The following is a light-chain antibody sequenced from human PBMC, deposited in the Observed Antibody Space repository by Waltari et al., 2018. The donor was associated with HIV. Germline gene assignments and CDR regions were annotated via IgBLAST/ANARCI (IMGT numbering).Light chain of an antibody. J-gene: IGKJ2*01. V-gene: IGKV3-20*01. CDR3: QQYATSPRT. CDR1: QSVDNNY. CDR2: GAS. Sequence: EIVLPQSPGTLSLSPGERATLSCRASQSVDNNYLAWYQHRPGQAPRLLIFGASSRATGIPDRFSASGSGADFTLTISSLDPSDYALYYCQQYATSPRTFGQGTRVEIK.